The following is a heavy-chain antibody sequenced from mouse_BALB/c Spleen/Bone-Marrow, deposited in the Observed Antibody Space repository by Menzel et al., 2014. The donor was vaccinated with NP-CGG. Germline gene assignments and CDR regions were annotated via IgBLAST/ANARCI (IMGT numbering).Heavy chain of an antibody. V-gene: IGHV3-8*02. CDR1: GDSITSGY. Sequence: EVKVVESGPSLVKPSQTLSLTCSVTGDSITSGYWNWIRKFPGDKLEYMGYISYSGSTYYNPSLKSRISITRDTSKNQYYLQLNSVTTEDTATYYCARSRDYYGNSLDYWGQGTTLTVSS. CDR3: ARSRDYYGNSLDY. J-gene: IGHJ2*01. CDR2: ISYSGST. D-gene: IGHD2-1*01.